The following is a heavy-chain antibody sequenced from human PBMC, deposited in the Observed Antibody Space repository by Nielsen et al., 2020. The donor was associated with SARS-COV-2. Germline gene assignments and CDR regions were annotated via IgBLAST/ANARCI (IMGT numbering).Heavy chain of an antibody. Sequence: LRLSCTVSGGSISSGDYYWSWIRQPPGKGLEWIGYIYYSGSTYYNPSLKSRVTISVDTSKNQFSLKLSSVTAADTAVYYCARTTVTDGYYYGMDVWGQGTTVTVSS. J-gene: IGHJ6*02. V-gene: IGHV4-30-4*01. D-gene: IGHD4-17*01. CDR2: IYYSGST. CDR3: ARTTVTDGYYYGMDV. CDR1: GGSISSGDYY.